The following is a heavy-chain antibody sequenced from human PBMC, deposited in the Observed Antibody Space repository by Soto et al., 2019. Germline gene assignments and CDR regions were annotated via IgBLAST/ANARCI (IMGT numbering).Heavy chain of an antibody. V-gene: IGHV3-48*02. CDR2: ISTSSSTV. D-gene: IGHD3-22*01. CDR1: GFTFSSYS. J-gene: IGHJ2*01. CDR3: ASYYYDSGDGYFEL. Sequence: EVQLVESGGGLVQPGGSLRLSCAASGFTFSSYSMSWVRQAPGKGLEWISYISTSSSTVYYADSAKGRFTVSRDNAKNSLYLQMNSLRDEDTAVYYCASYYYDSGDGYFELWGRGTLVTVSS.